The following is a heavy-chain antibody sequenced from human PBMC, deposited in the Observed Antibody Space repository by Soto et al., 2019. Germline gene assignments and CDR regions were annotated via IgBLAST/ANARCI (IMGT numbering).Heavy chain of an antibody. CDR1: GDTFTTYD. CDR3: ARGRASASYCLLDY. CDR2: INLTSRNI. D-gene: IGHD3-10*01. V-gene: IGHV1-8*01. J-gene: IGHJ4*02. Sequence: GGSGKVSFKACGDTFTTYDINWVRQATGHGLEWMGWINLTSRNIGYAQRFQVRVTMTRDTAIRTAYMEVSSLRSDDTAVYYCARGRASASYCLLDYWGQGTLVTVSS.